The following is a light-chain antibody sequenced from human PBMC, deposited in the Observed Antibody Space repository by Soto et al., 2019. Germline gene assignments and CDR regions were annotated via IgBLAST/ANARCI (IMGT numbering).Light chain of an antibody. J-gene: IGKJ1*01. Sequence: IVLTPSPGTLSLSPGERATLSCRASQTVTSNYLAWYQQRPGQAPRLLIYAASTRATGIPARFSGSGSETEFTLTISSLQSEDLAVYYCQQYANWPKTFGQGTKVDIK. CDR2: AAS. CDR1: QTVTSN. CDR3: QQYANWPKT. V-gene: IGKV3-15*01.